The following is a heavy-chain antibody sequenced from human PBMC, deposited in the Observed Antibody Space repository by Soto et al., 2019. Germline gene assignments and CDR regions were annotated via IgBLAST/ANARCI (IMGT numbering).Heavy chain of an antibody. V-gene: IGHV4-31*03. CDR1: GGSISSGGYY. J-gene: IGHJ4*02. CDR2: IYYSGST. Sequence: TLSLTCTVSGGSISSGGYYWSWIRQHPGKGLEWIGYIYYSGSTYYNPSLKSRVTISVDTSKNQFSLKLSSVTAADTAVYYCARDPVTTGYFDYWGQGTLVTVSS. CDR3: ARDPVTTGYFDY. D-gene: IGHD4-17*01.